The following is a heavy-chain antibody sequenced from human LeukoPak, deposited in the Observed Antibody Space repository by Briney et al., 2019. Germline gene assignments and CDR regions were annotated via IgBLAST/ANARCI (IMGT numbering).Heavy chain of an antibody. J-gene: IGHJ6*02. CDR2: INSDGSST. CDR3: ARDWSSGWYDYYYYNGMDV. V-gene: IGHV3-74*01. D-gene: IGHD6-19*01. CDR1: GFTCSSYW. Sequence: GGSLRLSCAASGFTCSSYWMHWVRQAPGKGLEWVSRINSDGSSTSYADSVKGRFTISRDNAKNTLYLQMNSLRAEDTAVYYCARDWSSGWYDYYYYNGMDVWGQGTTVTVSS.